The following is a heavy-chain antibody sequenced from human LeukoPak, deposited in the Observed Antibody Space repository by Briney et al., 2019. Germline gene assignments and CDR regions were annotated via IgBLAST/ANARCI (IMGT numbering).Heavy chain of an antibody. CDR2: IRSKAYGGTT. Sequence: GGSLRLSCTASGFTFGNYAMNWFRQAPGKGLEWVGLIRSKAYGGTTEYVASVKARFTISRDDSKSIAHLQMNSLKTEDTAVYYCARDYYDSSGYYGAYWGQGTQVTVSS. CDR1: GFTFGNYA. V-gene: IGHV3-49*03. CDR3: ARDYYDSSGYYGAY. D-gene: IGHD3-22*01. J-gene: IGHJ4*02.